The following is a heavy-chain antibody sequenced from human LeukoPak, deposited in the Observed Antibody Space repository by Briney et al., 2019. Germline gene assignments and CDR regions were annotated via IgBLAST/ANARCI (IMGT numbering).Heavy chain of an antibody. J-gene: IGHJ4*02. CDR3: GSGSYYFDY. Sequence: PSETLSLTCTVSGGSISSYYWSWVRQPPGKGLEWVGYIYYSGSTTYNPSLKSRVTISVDTSKNQCTLKLSAVTAGATAVYYCGSGSYYFDYWGQRTLVTAS. CDR2: IYYSGST. CDR1: GGSISSYY. V-gene: IGHV4-59*08. D-gene: IGHD3-10*01.